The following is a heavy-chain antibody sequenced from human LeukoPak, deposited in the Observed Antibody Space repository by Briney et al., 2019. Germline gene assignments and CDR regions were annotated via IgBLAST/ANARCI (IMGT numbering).Heavy chain of an antibody. Sequence: PSETLSLTCTVSGVSISSSSYYWGWIRQPPGKGLEWIGSIYYSGSTYYNPSLKSRVTISVDTSKNQFSLKLSSVTAADTAVYYCARLEYSGYINYYYYGMDVWGQGTTVTVSS. CDR3: ARLEYSGYINYYYYGMDV. CDR2: IYYSGST. CDR1: GVSISSSSYY. D-gene: IGHD5-12*01. J-gene: IGHJ6*02. V-gene: IGHV4-39*01.